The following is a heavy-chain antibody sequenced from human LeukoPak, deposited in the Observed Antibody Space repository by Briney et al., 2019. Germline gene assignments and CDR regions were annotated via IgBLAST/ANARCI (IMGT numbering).Heavy chain of an antibody. CDR2: ISSSGSTI. CDR1: GFTFSSYE. V-gene: IGHV3-48*03. Sequence: GGSLRLSCAASGFTFSSYEMNWVRQAPGKGLEWVSYISSSGSTIYYADSVKGRFTISRDNAKNSLYLQMNSLRAEDTAVYYCARKPGYGDYVWGQGTLVTVSS. D-gene: IGHD4-17*01. CDR3: ARKPGYGDYV. J-gene: IGHJ4*02.